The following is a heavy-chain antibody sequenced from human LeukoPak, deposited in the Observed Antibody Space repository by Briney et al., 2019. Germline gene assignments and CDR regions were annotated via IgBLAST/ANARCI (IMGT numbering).Heavy chain of an antibody. CDR2: IYYSGST. J-gene: IGHJ1*01. V-gene: IGHV4-59*01. Sequence: SETLSLTCTVSGGSISSYYWSWIRQPPGKGLEWIGYIYYSGSTNYNPSLKSRVTISVDTSKNQFSLKLSSVTAADTAVYYCAAGLSSGGYFQHWGQGTLVTVSS. CDR1: GGSISSYY. CDR3: AAGLSSGGYFQH.